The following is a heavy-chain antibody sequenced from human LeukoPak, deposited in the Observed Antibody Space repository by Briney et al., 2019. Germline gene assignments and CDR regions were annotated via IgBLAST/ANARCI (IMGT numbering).Heavy chain of an antibody. CDR1: GFTFSSYW. D-gene: IGHD5-24*01. Sequence: PGGSLRLSCAGSGFTFSSYWMHWVRQAPGKGLVWVSRINSDGSTTRYADSVKGRFTISRDNAKNTLYLQMNSLRAEDTALYYYARGRDGYNPVDHWGQGTLVTVSS. V-gene: IGHV3-74*01. J-gene: IGHJ4*02. CDR3: ARGRDGYNPVDH. CDR2: INSDGSTT.